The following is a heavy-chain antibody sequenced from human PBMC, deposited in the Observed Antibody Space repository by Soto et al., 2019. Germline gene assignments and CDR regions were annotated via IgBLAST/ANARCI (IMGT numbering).Heavy chain of an antibody. J-gene: IGHJ4*02. D-gene: IGHD2-8*01. Sequence: PGGSLRLSCAASGFTFSSDWMHWVRQAAGKGLVWVSRINMDGSSTNYADSVKGRFTISRDNAKNTLYLQMNSLRAYDTAVYYCARGPRGLYGNDYWGQGALVTVSS. V-gene: IGHV3-74*01. CDR3: ARGPRGLYGNDY. CDR1: GFTFSSDW. CDR2: INMDGSST.